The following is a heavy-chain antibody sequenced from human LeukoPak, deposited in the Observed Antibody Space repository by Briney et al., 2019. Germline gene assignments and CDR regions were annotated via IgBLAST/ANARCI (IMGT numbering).Heavy chain of an antibody. Sequence: SETLSLTCTVSGVSISSSSYYWVWIRQPPGKGLEWFVRIYYSGSTYDNPALKRRATISVDTSKNQFLLKLSSVTADATAVYYCARHNSQVTRRYDFDYWGQGTLVTVSS. V-gene: IGHV4-39*01. CDR2: IYYSGST. CDR1: GVSISSSSYY. D-gene: IGHD4-11*01. CDR3: ARHNSQVTRRYDFDY. J-gene: IGHJ4*02.